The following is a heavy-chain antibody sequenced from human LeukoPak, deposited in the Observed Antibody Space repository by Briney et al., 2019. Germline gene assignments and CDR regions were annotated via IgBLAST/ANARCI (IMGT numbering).Heavy chain of an antibody. D-gene: IGHD3-3*01. Sequence: GGSLRLSCAASGFTFSDHYMDWVRQAPGKGLEWVGRTRNKANSYTTEYAASVKGRFTISRDDSKNSLYLQMNSLKTEDTAVYYCARALITIFGQGAFDIWGQGTMVTVSS. V-gene: IGHV3-72*01. CDR2: TRNKANSYTT. CDR1: GFTFSDHY. CDR3: ARALITIFGQGAFDI. J-gene: IGHJ3*02.